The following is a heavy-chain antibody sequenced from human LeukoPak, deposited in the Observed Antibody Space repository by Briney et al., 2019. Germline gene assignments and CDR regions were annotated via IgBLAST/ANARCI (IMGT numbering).Heavy chain of an antibody. CDR1: GGSISSHY. J-gene: IGHJ5*02. D-gene: IGHD3-3*01. Sequence: SETLSLTCTVSGGSISSHYWSWIRQPPGKGLEWIGYIYYSGGTNYNPSLKSRVTISVDTSKNQFSLKLSSVTAADTAVYYCARDFWSGRGNWFDPWGQGTLVTVSS. V-gene: IGHV4-59*11. CDR3: ARDFWSGRGNWFDP. CDR2: IYYSGGT.